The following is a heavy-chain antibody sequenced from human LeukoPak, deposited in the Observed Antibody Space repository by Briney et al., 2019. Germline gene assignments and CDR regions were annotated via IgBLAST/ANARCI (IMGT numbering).Heavy chain of an antibody. D-gene: IGHD1-26*01. V-gene: IGHV4-59*01. CDR2: IYYSGST. Sequence: PSETLSLTCTVSGGSISSYYWSWIRQPPGKGLEWIGYIYYSGSTNYNPSLKSRVTISVDTSKNQFSLKLSSVTAADTAVYYCARGQSSWGPPEYWGQGTLVTVSS. CDR1: GGSISSYY. CDR3: ARGQSSWGPPEY. J-gene: IGHJ4*02.